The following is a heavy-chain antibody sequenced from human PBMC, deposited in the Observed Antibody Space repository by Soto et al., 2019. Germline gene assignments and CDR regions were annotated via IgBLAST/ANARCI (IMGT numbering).Heavy chain of an antibody. J-gene: IGHJ4*02. Sequence: PGGSLRLSCAASGFTFSSYSMNWVRQAPGKGLEWVSSISSSSSYIYYADSVKGRFTISRDNAKNSLYLQMNSLRAEDTAVYYCARAEFLEWLLFDYWGQGTLVTVSS. V-gene: IGHV3-21*01. CDR2: ISSSSSYI. D-gene: IGHD3-3*01. CDR1: GFTFSSYS. CDR3: ARAEFLEWLLFDY.